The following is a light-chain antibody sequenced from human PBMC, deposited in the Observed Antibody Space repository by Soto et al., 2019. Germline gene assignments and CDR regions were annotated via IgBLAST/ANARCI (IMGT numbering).Light chain of an antibody. CDR3: QSADSSGTLNV. Sequence: SYELTQPPSVSVSPGQTARLTCSGEALPKQYAYWYQQKPGQAPVLVIYKDSERPSGIPERFSGSSSGTTVTLTISGVQAEDEADYYCQSADSSGTLNVFGTGTKLTVL. CDR1: ALPKQY. J-gene: IGLJ1*01. V-gene: IGLV3-25*03. CDR2: KDS.